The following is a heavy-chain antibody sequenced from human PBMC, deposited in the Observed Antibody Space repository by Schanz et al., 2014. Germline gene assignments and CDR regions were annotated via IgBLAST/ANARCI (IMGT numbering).Heavy chain of an antibody. J-gene: IGHJ4*02. Sequence: EVKLVESGGGAVRPGGSLRLSCAASGFTFSTYAMSWVRQAPGKGLEWVSAISGSGGSTYYADSVKGRFTISRDNSKNTLYLQMNSLRAEDTAVYYCAKDPSHGDYDYYFDYWGQGTLVTVSS. V-gene: IGHV3-23*04. CDR3: AKDPSHGDYDYYFDY. CDR2: ISGSGGST. D-gene: IGHD3-22*01. CDR1: GFTFSTYA.